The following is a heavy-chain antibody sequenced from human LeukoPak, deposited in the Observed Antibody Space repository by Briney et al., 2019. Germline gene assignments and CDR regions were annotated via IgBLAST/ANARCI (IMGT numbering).Heavy chain of an antibody. J-gene: IGHJ4*02. D-gene: IGHD3-10*01. V-gene: IGHV1-2*02. CDR2: INPNSGGT. CDR3: ARHLAGLYGSGSYFNGAY. CDR1: GYTFTGYY. Sequence: ASVKVSCKASGYTFTGYYMHWVRQAPGQGLEWMGWINPNSGGTNYAQKFQGRVTMTRDMSISTAYMELSRLRSDDTALYFCARHLAGLYGSGSYFNGAYWGQGTLVTVSS.